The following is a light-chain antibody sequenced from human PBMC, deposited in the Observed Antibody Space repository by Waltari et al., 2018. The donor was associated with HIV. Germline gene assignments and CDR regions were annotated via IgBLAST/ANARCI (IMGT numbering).Light chain of an antibody. Sequence: QSALTQPASVSGSPGQSITISCTGTSNDVGRSNYVSWHQQHPGEAPKLIIHDVSDRPSGISNRFSGSKSGNTASLTISGLQTEDEADYYCSSYTSSTTYVFGTGTRVTVL. J-gene: IGLJ1*01. CDR3: SSYTSSTTYV. V-gene: IGLV2-14*03. CDR2: DVS. CDR1: SNDVGRSNY.